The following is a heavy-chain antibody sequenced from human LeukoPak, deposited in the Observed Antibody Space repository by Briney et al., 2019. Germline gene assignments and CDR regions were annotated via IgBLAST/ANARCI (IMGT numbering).Heavy chain of an antibody. CDR1: GFTFSSYW. J-gene: IGHJ4*02. V-gene: IGHV3-74*01. CDR3: ARDQGSFDY. CDR2: IHSDGIGT. Sequence: GESLRLSCAASGFTFSSYWTHWIRQAPGKGLVWVSRIHSDGIGTSYADSVRGRFTISRDNAKNTVYLQMNSLRAEDTAVYYCARDQGSFDYWGQGTLVTVSS.